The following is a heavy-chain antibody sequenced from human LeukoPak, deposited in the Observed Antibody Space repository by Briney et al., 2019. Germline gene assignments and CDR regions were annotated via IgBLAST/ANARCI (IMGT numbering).Heavy chain of an antibody. J-gene: IGHJ4*02. Sequence: PGGSLRLSCAASGFTVSSNYMSWVRQAPGKGLEWVSVIYSGGSTYYADSVKGRFTISRDNSKNTLYLQMNSLRAEDTAVYYCARAQGAVAGAFDYWGQGTLVTVSS. CDR1: GFTVSSNY. V-gene: IGHV3-66*01. CDR3: ARAQGAVAGAFDY. D-gene: IGHD6-19*01. CDR2: IYSGGST.